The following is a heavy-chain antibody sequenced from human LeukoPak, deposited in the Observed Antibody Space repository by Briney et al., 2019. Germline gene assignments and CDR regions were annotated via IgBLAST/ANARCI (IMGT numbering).Heavy chain of an antibody. D-gene: IGHD3-16*01. Sequence: GRSLRLSCAASGFTFDDYAMHWVRQAPGKGLEWVSGISWNSGSIGYADSVKGRFTISRDNAKNSLYLQMNSLRAEDTALYYCAGSMGEAGYCWGQGTLVTVSS. CDR3: AGSMGEAGYC. CDR1: GFTFDDYA. J-gene: IGHJ4*02. CDR2: ISWNSGSI. V-gene: IGHV3-9*01.